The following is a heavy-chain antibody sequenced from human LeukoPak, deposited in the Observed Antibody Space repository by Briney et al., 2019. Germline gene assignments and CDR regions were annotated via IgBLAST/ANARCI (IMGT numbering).Heavy chain of an antibody. D-gene: IGHD4-23*01. V-gene: IGHV3-21*01. J-gene: IGHJ4*02. CDR2: ISSSSSYI. Sequence: GGSLRLSCAASGFTFSSYSMNWVRQAPGKGLEWVSSISSSSSYIYYADSVKGRFTISRNNAKNSLYLQMNSLRAEDTAVYYCASLQTTVVTPDYWGQGTLVTVSS. CDR1: GFTFSSYS. CDR3: ASLQTTVVTPDY.